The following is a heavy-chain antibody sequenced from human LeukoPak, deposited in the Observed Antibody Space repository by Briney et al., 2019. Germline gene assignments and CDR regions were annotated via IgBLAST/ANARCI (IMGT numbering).Heavy chain of an antibody. V-gene: IGHV4-30-4*01. CDR1: RGSISSGNYY. J-gene: IGHJ3*02. Sequence: SETLSLTCTVPRGSISSGNYYWSWIRQPPGKGLEWIGYIYYSGSTYYNPSLKSRVTISVDTSKNQFSLKLTSVTAADRAVYYCARRHTYYHGHDSFDICGQGTMVTVSS. D-gene: IGHD3-10*01. CDR2: IYYSGST. CDR3: ARRHTYYHGHDSFDI.